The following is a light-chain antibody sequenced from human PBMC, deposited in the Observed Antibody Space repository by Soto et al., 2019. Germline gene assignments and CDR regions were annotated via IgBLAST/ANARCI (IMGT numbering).Light chain of an antibody. V-gene: IGLV2-11*01. CDR2: DVS. CDR1: SSAVGGYNY. Sequence: QSALTQPRSVSGSPGQSVTISCTGTSSAVGGYNYVSWYQQHPGNAPKLMIYDVSKRPSGVPDRFSGSKSGNTASLTISGLQAEDEADYYCCSYAGSNTGVFGGGTKLTVL. J-gene: IGLJ3*02. CDR3: CSYAGSNTGV.